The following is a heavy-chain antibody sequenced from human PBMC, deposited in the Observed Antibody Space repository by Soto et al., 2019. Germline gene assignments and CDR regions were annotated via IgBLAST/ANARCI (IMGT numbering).Heavy chain of an antibody. J-gene: IGHJ4*02. CDR2: INPILSMS. Sequence: QVQLVQSGAEVRKPGSSVKVSCKASGDTFSFYSIHWVRQAPGLGLEWMGRINPILSMSNYAQRFQGRVTITADKSTSTAYMKLSGLRSEDTAIYYCASSYGSGYRAFDYWGQGALVTVSS. CDR1: GDTFSFYS. D-gene: IGHD3-10*01. V-gene: IGHV1-69*02. CDR3: ASSYGSGYRAFDY.